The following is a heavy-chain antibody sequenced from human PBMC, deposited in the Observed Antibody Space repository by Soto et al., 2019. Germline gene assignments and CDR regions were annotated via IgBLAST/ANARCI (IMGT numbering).Heavy chain of an antibody. V-gene: IGHV3-7*03. CDR2: IKSDGSEK. CDR3: ARCRSYGMEGVERAVDI. J-gene: IGHJ3*02. D-gene: IGHD1-26*01. Sequence: EVQLVESGGGLVQPGGSLRLSCAASGFTFSHFWMNWVRQAPGKGLEWVANIKSDGSEKYYADSVKGRFTFSRDNAKNTLYLQMDSLRVEDTAVYYCARCRSYGMEGVERAVDICGQGTKVTVSS. CDR1: GFTFSHFW.